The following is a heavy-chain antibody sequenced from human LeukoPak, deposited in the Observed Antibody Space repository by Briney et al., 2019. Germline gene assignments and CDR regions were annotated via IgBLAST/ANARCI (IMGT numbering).Heavy chain of an antibody. CDR1: GFTFSSYS. D-gene: IGHD2-2*01. CDR3: ARVVVPAAMRGPFDP. Sequence: GGSLRLSCAASGFTFSSYSMNWVRQAPGKGLEWVSSISSSSSYIYYADSVKGRFTISRDNAKNSLYLQMNSLRAEDTAVYYCARVVVPAAMRGPFDPWGQGTLVTVSS. J-gene: IGHJ5*02. CDR2: ISSSSSYI. V-gene: IGHV3-21*01.